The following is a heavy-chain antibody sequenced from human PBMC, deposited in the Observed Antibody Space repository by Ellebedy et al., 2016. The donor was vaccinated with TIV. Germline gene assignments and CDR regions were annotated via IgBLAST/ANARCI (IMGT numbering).Heavy chain of an antibody. CDR2: ISESASNT. J-gene: IGHJ6*02. CDR1: GFTFSNFA. Sequence: GESLKISXVTSGFTFSNFAMTWVRRAPGRGLEYVSSISESASNTYYADSVRGRFTMTRDNFNNVLYLDMNSLRVDDTAIYYCTKYVVDRGADAWGQGTTVTVSS. D-gene: IGHD2-15*01. V-gene: IGHV3-23*01. CDR3: TKYVVDRGADA.